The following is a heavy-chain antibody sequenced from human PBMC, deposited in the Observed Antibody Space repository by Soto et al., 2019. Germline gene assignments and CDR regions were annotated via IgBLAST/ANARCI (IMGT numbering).Heavy chain of an antibody. D-gene: IGHD1-26*01. CDR3: ARENWSSVD. V-gene: IGHV1-2*02. CDR1: GYTFTHY. J-gene: IGHJ4*02. Sequence: QAQLVPSGAEAKRPGTSVKVSCKVSGYTFTHYFHWIRQAPGQGLEWMGWMNPNDGATEYARKFQGLVTLTRATSITPAYMALSSLTSDDTAVYYCARENWSSVDWGQGNLVTVSS. CDR2: MNPNDGAT.